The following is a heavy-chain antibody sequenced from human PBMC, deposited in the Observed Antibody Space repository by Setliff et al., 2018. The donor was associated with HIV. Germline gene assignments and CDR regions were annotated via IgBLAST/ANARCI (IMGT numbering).Heavy chain of an antibody. J-gene: IGHJ4*02. CDR2: IYHSGST. D-gene: IGHD2-8*01. V-gene: IGHV4-4*02. CDR3: ARESPDGLDY. Sequence: SETLSLTCAVSGGSISSRNWWSWVRQPPGKGLEWIGEIYHSGSTNYNPSLKSRVTISEDTSKNQFSLKVNSVTAADTAMYFCARESPDGLDYWGQGTLVTVSS. CDR1: GGSISSRNW.